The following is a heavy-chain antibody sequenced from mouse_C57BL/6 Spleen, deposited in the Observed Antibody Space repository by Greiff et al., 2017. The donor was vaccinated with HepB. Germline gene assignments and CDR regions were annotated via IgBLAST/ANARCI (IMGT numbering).Heavy chain of an antibody. D-gene: IGHD1-1*01. CDR3: AREGVYYYGRSSFAY. CDR2: IYPGDGDT. J-gene: IGHJ3*01. Sequence: QVQLQQSGPELVKPGASVKISCKASGYAFSSSWMNWVKQRPGKGLEWIGRIYPGDGDTNYNGKFKGKATLTADKSSSTAYMQLSSLTSEDSAVYFCAREGVYYYGRSSFAYWGQGTLVTVSA. CDR1: GYAFSSSW. V-gene: IGHV1-82*01.